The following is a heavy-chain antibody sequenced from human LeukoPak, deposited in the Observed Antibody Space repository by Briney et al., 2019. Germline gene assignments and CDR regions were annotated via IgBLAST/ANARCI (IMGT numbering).Heavy chain of an antibody. Sequence: PSETLSLTCAVYGGSFSGYYWSWIRQPPGKGLEWIGEINHSGSTNYNPSLKSRVTISVDTSKNQFSLKLSSVTAADTAVYYCARGVLEWLPRNYYYGMDVWGQGTTVTVSS. J-gene: IGHJ6*02. D-gene: IGHD3-3*01. CDR2: INHSGST. CDR3: ARGVLEWLPRNYYYGMDV. CDR1: GGSFSGYY. V-gene: IGHV4-34*01.